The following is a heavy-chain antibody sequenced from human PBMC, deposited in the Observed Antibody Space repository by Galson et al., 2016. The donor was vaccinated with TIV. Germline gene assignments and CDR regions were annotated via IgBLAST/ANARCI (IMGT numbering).Heavy chain of an antibody. V-gene: IGHV3-53*01. CDR3: ARDRYYDARGYYYYYYGMDV. CDR2: IYGDGRT. J-gene: IGHJ6*02. D-gene: IGHD3-22*01. Sequence: GLEWVSVIYGDGRTYYTDSVRGRFTISRDSSKNTLYLQMNSLRAEDTAVYYCARDRYYDARGYYYYYYGMDVWGQGTTVTVSS.